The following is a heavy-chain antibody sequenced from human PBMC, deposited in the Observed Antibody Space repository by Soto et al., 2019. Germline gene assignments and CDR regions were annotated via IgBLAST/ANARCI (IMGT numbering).Heavy chain of an antibody. CDR3: AKDYSTVTTDPLSVVLFDY. Sequence: PGGCLTLSCAASRYTFSSYAMSWFRQSPGKGLEWVSIITSDGRTYYADSVKGRFTISRDNSKNTVYLQMNSLRAEDTAVYYCAKDYSTVTTDPLSVVLFDYWGQGARVTVSS. J-gene: IGHJ4*02. V-gene: IGHV3-23*01. CDR1: RYTFSSYA. D-gene: IGHD4-17*01. CDR2: ITSDGRT.